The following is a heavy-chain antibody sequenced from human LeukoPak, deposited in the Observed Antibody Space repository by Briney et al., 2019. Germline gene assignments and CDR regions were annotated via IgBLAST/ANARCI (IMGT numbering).Heavy chain of an antibody. CDR2: ISYDGSNK. CDR3: ARDYYDSSGYSGGSGY. V-gene: IGHV3-30-3*01. CDR1: GFTFSSYA. Sequence: HTGGSLRLSCAASGFTFSSYAMHWVRQAPGKGLEWVAVISYDGSNKYYADSVKGRFTISRDNSKNTLYLQMNSLRAEDTAVYYCARDYYDSSGYSGGSGYWGQGTLVTVSS. D-gene: IGHD3-22*01. J-gene: IGHJ4*02.